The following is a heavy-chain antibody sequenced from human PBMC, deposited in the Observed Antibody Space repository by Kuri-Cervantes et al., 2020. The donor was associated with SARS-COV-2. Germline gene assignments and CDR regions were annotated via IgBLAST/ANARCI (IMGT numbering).Heavy chain of an antibody. CDR2: IYTSGST. CDR3: ARVAAGYFGY. V-gene: IGHV4-59*10. Sequence: SETLSLTCAVYGGSFSGYYWSWIRQPAGKGLEWIGRIYTSGSTNYNPSLKSRVTISVDTSKNQFSLKLSSVTAADTAVYYCARVAAGYFGYWGQGTLVTVSS. D-gene: IGHD6-25*01. CDR1: GGSFSGYY. J-gene: IGHJ4*02.